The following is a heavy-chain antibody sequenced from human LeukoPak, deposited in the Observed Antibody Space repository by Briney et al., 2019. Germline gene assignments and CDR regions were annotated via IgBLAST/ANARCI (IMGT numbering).Heavy chain of an antibody. V-gene: IGHV3-7*01. CDR1: GLTISGQW. Sequence: GGSLRLSCAASGLTISGQWMAWVRRGPGKGLEWVAGIKEDGSEAHYVDSVKGRFTISRDNAKNSLYLQMASLRAEDTATYYCAREWYEYGGHSGGYWGQGTPVTVSS. D-gene: IGHD4-23*01. CDR3: AREWYEYGGHSGGY. CDR2: IKEDGSEA. J-gene: IGHJ4*02.